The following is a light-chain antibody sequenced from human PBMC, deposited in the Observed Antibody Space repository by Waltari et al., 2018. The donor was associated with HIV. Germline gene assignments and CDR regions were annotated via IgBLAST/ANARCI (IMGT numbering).Light chain of an antibody. Sequence: SYILPQPPSLSVSPGDTARLSCEGNNIGNKGVHWYQKKPGQAPVVVIYDNSDRPSGIPARFSGFNSGKTAALIITGVQAGDEADFYCQVWDGSSDQWVFGGGTKLTVL. J-gene: IGLJ3*02. CDR2: DNS. V-gene: IGLV3-21*04. CDR1: NIGNKG. CDR3: QVWDGSSDQWV.